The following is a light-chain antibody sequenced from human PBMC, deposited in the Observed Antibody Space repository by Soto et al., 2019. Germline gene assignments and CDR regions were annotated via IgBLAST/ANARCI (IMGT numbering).Light chain of an antibody. CDR1: QSVSLS. J-gene: IGKJ1*01. Sequence: EIVLTQSPATLSVSLGDSATLSCRASQSVSLSLAWYQMRPVQPPRLLIYGASTRATDIPARFSGGRSGTEFTLTISSLQPDDFSTFYCQQYNNYPWTFGQGTKVDI. CDR2: GAS. CDR3: QQYNNYPWT. V-gene: IGKV3-15*01.